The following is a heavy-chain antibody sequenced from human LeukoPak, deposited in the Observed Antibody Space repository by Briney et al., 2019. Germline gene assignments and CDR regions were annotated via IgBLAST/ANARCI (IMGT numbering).Heavy chain of an antibody. CDR1: GFIFNNYA. D-gene: IGHD3-22*01. J-gene: IGHJ4*02. CDR3: AKSHYDSSGYRSFDY. Sequence: GGSLRLSCAGSGFIFNNYAMHWVRQPPGEGLEWVSGISWNSGSTYYADSVKGQFTISRDNSKNTLYLQMNSLRAEDTAVYYCAKSHYDSSGYRSFDYWGQGTLVTVSS. CDR2: ISWNSGST. V-gene: IGHV3-23*01.